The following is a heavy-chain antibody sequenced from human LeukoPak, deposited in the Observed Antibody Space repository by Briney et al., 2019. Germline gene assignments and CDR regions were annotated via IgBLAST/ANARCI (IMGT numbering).Heavy chain of an antibody. CDR1: GYTFTSYV. CDR3: ARDQDSSGYYGFDY. J-gene: IGHJ4*02. Sequence: ASVKVSCKASGYTFTSYVMHWVRQAPGQRLEWMGWINAGNGNTKYSQEFQGRVTITRDTSASTAYMELSSLRSEDMAVYYCARDQDSSGYYGFDYWGQGTLVTVSS. V-gene: IGHV1-3*03. CDR2: INAGNGNT. D-gene: IGHD3-22*01.